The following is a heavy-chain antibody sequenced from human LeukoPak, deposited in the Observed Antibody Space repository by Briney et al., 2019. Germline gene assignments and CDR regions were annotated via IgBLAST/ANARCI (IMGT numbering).Heavy chain of an antibody. J-gene: IGHJ4*02. CDR3: ASSSAPYYDFWSGYYPFDY. V-gene: IGHV3-23*01. Sequence: GGSLRLSCAASGFTFSSYAMSWVRQAPGKGLEWVSAISGSGGSTYYADSVKGRFTISRDNSKNTLYLQMNSLRAEDTAVYYCASSSAPYYDFWSGYYPFDYWGQGTLVTVSS. CDR1: GFTFSSYA. D-gene: IGHD3-3*01. CDR2: ISGSGGST.